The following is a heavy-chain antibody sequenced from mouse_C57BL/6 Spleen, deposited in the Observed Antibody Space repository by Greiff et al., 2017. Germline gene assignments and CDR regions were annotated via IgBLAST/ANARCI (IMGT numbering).Heavy chain of an antibody. CDR2: ISPNSGGT. CDR3: ARWDEDYALGY. D-gene: IGHD4-1*01. J-gene: IGHJ4*01. Sequence: QVQLLQPGAELVQPGASVKLSCTASGYTFTSYWMHWVKQRPGRGLEWIGRISPNSGGTKYNEKFKSKATLTVDKPSSTAYMQLSSLTSEDSAVYYCARWDEDYALGYWGQGASVTVSS. CDR1: GYTFTSYW. V-gene: IGHV1-72*01.